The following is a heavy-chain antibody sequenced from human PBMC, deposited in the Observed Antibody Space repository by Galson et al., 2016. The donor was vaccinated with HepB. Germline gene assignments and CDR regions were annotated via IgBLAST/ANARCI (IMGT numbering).Heavy chain of an antibody. CDR2: FQRKTDGDTT. Sequence: SLRLSCAGARLSFNNAWMSWVRQAPGKGLECVGRFQRKTDGDTTDYATPVLGRFTISRDDSTDTLYLQMHSLKTEDTAVYFCTTASTIHYTNYYYMDVWGKGTTVTVSS. J-gene: IGHJ6*03. D-gene: IGHD2-2*01. V-gene: IGHV3-15*01. CDR1: RLSFNNAW. CDR3: TTASTIHYTNYYYMDV.